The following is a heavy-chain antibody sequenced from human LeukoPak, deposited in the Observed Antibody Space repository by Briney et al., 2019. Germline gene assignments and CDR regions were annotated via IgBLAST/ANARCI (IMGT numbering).Heavy chain of an antibody. Sequence: GGSLRLSCAASGFTFSSYAMSWVRQAPGKGLEWVSAISGSGGSTYYADSVKGRFTISRDNSKNTLYLQMNNLRAEDTAVYYCAKPRQNGLYYFDYWGQGTLVTVSS. J-gene: IGHJ4*02. V-gene: IGHV3-23*01. CDR1: GFTFSSYA. CDR2: ISGSGGST. CDR3: AKPRQNGLYYFDY.